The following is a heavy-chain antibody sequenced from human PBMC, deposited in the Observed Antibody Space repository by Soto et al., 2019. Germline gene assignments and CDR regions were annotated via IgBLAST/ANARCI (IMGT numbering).Heavy chain of an antibody. J-gene: IGHJ3*02. V-gene: IGHV3-23*01. CDR2: ISGSGGST. D-gene: IGHD3-16*02. CDR3: AKRFMITFGGVIAKGGGENAFDI. CDR1: GFTFSSYA. Sequence: GGSLRLSCAASGFTFSSYAMSWVRQAPGKGLEWVSAISGSGGSTYYADSVKGRFTISRDNSKNTLYLQMNSLRAEDTAVYYCAKRFMITFGGVIAKGGGENAFDIWGQGTMVTVS.